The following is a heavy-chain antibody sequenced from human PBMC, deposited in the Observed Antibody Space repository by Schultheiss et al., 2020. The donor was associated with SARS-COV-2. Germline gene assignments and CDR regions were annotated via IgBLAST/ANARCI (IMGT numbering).Heavy chain of an antibody. CDR1: GFTFSSYA. Sequence: GGSLRLSCAASGFTFSSYAMSWIRQAPGKGLEWVSYISSSSSYTNYADSVKGRFTISRDNAKNTLYLQMNSLRAEDTAVYYSARPDPGMAAAGIEYYFDYWGQGTLVTVSS. CDR3: ARPDPGMAAAGIEYYFDY. J-gene: IGHJ4*02. D-gene: IGHD6-13*01. V-gene: IGHV3-11*06. CDR2: ISSSSSYT.